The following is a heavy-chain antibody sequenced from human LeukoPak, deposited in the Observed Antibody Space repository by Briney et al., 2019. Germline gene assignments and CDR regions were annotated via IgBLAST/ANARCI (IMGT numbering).Heavy chain of an antibody. CDR1: GFTFSTYW. CDR3: ARDVGGNLDY. D-gene: IGHD1-26*01. CDR2: IRQDGSQK. J-gene: IGHJ4*02. Sequence: GGSLRLSCAASGFTFSTYWMAWVRQAPGKGLEWVANIRQDGSQKNYVDSVRGRFIISRDNDKNLLYLQMNSLRAEDTAVYHCARDVGGNLDYWGQGILVTVSS. V-gene: IGHV3-7*05.